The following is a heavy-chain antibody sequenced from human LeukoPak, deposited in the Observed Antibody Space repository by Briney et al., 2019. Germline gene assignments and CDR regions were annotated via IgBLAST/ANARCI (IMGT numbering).Heavy chain of an antibody. J-gene: IGHJ4*02. D-gene: IGHD2-8*01. CDR1: GFTFTTYW. CDR3: SNGIYDRSY. V-gene: IGHV3-7*01. CDR2: IKQDGSEA. Sequence: GGSLRLSCAASGFTFTTYWMAWVRQAPGKGLEWVANIKQDGSEAVYADSVRGRFTISRDNARNSLYLQMNSLRVEDTAVYYCSNGIYDRSYWGQGTLVTVSS.